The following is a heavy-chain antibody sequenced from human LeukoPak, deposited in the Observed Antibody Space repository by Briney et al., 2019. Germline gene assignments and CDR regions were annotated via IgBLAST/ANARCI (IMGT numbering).Heavy chain of an antibody. CDR3: ARARDTAMGPFDY. V-gene: IGHV4-59*01. CDR2: IYYSGSN. CDR1: GGSISSYY. J-gene: IGHJ4*02. D-gene: IGHD5-18*01. Sequence: SETLSLTCTVSGGSISSYYWSWIRQPPGKGLEWIGYIYYSGSNKYNPSLKSRITTSVDTSKNQFSLKLTSVTAADTAVYYCARARDTAMGPFDYWGQGTLVTVSS.